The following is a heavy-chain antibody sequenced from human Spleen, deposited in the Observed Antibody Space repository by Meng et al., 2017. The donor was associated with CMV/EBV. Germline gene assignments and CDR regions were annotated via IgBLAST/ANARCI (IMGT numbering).Heavy chain of an antibody. CDR3: AKERVVVPSSGGMDV. Sequence: GESLKISCAVSGLTFDDYAMSWVRQAPGKGLEWVSVISGSGGTTYYADSVKGRFTMSRDNSKNTVDLQMNSVRVEDTAIYYCAKERVVVPSSGGMDVWGQGTTVTVSS. V-gene: IGHV3-23*01. J-gene: IGHJ6*02. CDR1: GLTFDDYA. D-gene: IGHD2-2*01. CDR2: ISGSGGTT.